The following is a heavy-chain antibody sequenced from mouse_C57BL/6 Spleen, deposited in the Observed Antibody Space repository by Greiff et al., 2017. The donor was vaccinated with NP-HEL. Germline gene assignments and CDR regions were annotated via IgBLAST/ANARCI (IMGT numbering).Heavy chain of an antibody. CDR2: IDPEDGET. J-gene: IGHJ1*03. V-gene: IGHV14-2*01. Sequence: EVQLQESGAELVKPGASVKLSCTASGFNIKDYYMHWVKQRTEQGLEWIGRIDPEDGETKYAPKFQGLGTITANTSANTTYLQLRSLTSEDSAFYYCASGYFDVWGTGTTVTVSS. CDR3: ASGYFDV. CDR1: GFNIKDYY.